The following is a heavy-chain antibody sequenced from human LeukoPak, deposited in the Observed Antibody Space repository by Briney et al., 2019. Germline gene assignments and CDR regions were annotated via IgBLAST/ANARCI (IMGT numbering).Heavy chain of an antibody. CDR3: AREDTAIDY. V-gene: IGHV4-4*07. Sequence: SQTLSLTCTVSGGSISSYYWSLIRQPAGNGLESIGRIYTSGSTNYNPSLKSRVTMSVDTSKNQFSLKLSSVTAADTAVYYCAREDTAIDYWGQGTLVTVSS. CDR1: GGSISSYY. J-gene: IGHJ4*02. D-gene: IGHD5-18*01. CDR2: IYTSGST.